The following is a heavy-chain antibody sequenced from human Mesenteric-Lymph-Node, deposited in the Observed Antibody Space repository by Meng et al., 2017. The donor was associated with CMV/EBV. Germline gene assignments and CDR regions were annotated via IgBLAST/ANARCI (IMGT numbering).Heavy chain of an antibody. J-gene: IGHJ5*02. CDR3: ARGEGGSSWYLLDL. CDR2: VNSDESSR. CDR1: GFTLSDYW. D-gene: IGHD6-13*01. V-gene: IGHV3-74*01. Sequence: GESLKISCSASGFTLSDYWMHWVRQAPGKGLQWVSRVNSDESSRTYSASVEGRFTISTDNAKNTIYLQMDNMSGEDTAVYHCARGEGGSSWYLLDLWGQGTLVTVSS.